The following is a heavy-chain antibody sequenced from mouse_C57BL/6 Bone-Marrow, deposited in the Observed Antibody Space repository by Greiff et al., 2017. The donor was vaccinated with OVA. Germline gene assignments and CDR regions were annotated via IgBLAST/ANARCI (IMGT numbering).Heavy chain of an antibody. CDR2: INPYNGGT. D-gene: IGHD2-4*01. Sequence: EVQLQQSGPVLVKPGASVKMSCKASGYTFTDYYMNWVKQSHGKSLEWIGVINPYNGGTSYNQKFKGKATLTVDKSSSTAYMELNSLTSEDSAVYYCARRFYDYDGAWFAYWGQGTLVTVSA. CDR1: GYTFTDYY. V-gene: IGHV1-19*01. J-gene: IGHJ3*01. CDR3: ARRFYDYDGAWFAY.